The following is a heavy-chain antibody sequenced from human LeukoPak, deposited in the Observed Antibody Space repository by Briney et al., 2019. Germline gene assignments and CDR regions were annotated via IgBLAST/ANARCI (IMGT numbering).Heavy chain of an antibody. CDR1: GGSISSGGYS. Sequence: SETLSLTCAVSGGSISSGGYSWSWIRQPPGKGLEWIGYIYHSGSTYYNPSLKSRVTISVDRSKNQFSLKLSSVTAADTAVYYCARVRISDWGIDYWGQGTLVTVSS. J-gene: IGHJ4*02. CDR3: ARVRISDWGIDY. CDR2: IYHSGST. V-gene: IGHV4-30-2*01. D-gene: IGHD3-9*01.